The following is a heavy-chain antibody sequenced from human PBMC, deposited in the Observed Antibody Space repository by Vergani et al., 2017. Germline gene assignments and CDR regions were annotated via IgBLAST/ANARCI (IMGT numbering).Heavy chain of an antibody. Sequence: QVQLVQSGAEVKKPGSSVKVSCKASGGTFSSYAISWVRQAPGQGLEWMGGIIPIFGTANYAQKFQGRVTITADESTSTAYMELSSLRSEDTAVYYCAMSRYVWGSYRHNGYYFDYWGQGTLVTVSS. CDR1: GGTFSSYA. V-gene: IGHV1-69*12. J-gene: IGHJ4*02. D-gene: IGHD3-16*02. CDR2: IIPIFGTA. CDR3: AMSRYVWGSYRHNGYYFDY.